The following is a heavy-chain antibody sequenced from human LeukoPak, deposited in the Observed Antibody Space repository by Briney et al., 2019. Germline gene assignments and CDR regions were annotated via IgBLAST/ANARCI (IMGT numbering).Heavy chain of an antibody. CDR1: GFTFSNAW. CDR3: TTDSSYRITMVRGVIIKMKDLDY. V-gene: IGHV3-15*01. D-gene: IGHD3-10*01. CDR2: IKSKTDGGTT. J-gene: IGHJ4*02. Sequence: GGSLRLSCAASGFTFSNAWMSWVRQAPGKGLEWVGRIKSKTDGGTTDYAAPAKGRFTISRDDSKNTLYLQMNSLKTEDTAVYYCTTDSSYRITMVRGVIIKMKDLDYWGQGTLVTVSS.